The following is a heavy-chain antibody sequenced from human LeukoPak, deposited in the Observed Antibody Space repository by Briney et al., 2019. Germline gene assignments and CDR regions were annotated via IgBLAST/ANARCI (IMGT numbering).Heavy chain of an antibody. CDR3: ASTYSNYYPLYYYYYMDV. D-gene: IGHD4-11*01. J-gene: IGHJ6*03. CDR2: INPSGGST. CDR1: GYTFTSYY. V-gene: IGHV1-46*01. Sequence: GASVKVSCKASGYTFTSYYMHWVRQAPGQGLEWMGIINPSGGSTSYAQKFQGRVTMTRDTSTSTVYMELSSLRSEDTAVYYCASTYSNYYPLYYYYYMDVWGKGTTVTVSS.